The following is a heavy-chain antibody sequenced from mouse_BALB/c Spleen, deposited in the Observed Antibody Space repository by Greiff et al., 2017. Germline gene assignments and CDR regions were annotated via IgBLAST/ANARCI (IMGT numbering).Heavy chain of an antibody. D-gene: IGHD2-3*01. CDR1: GYSITSGYY. V-gene: IGHV3-6*02. J-gene: IGHJ2*01. CDR3: ARDRYDGYLDY. CDR2: ISYDGSN. Sequence: ESGPGLVKPSQSLSLTCSVTGYSITSGYYWNWIRQFPGNKLEWMGYISYDGSNNYNPSLKNRISITRDTSKNQFFLKLNSVTTEDTATYYCARDRYDGYLDYWGQGTTLTVSS.